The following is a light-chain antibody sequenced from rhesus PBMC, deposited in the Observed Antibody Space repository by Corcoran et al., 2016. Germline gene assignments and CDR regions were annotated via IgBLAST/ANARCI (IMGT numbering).Light chain of an antibody. Sequence: DIQMTQSPSSLSASVGDRVTITCRTSENVNNYLNWYQQKPGKAPKLLIYKASTLQSGVPSRFSGSGSGTDYTFTISSLQSEDVATYYCHNHYGTPYSFGQGTKVEIK. V-gene: IGKV1-74*01. J-gene: IGKJ2*01. CDR2: KAS. CDR3: HNHYGTPYS. CDR1: ENVNNY.